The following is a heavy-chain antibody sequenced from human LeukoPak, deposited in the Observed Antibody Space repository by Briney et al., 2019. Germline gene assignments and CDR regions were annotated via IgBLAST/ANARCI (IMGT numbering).Heavy chain of an antibody. CDR3: ARGWNFDL. J-gene: IGHJ2*01. CDR2: IYYSGST. CDR1: GGSISSGDYY. V-gene: IGHV4-61*08. Sequence: SETLSLTCTVSGGSISSGDYYWSWTRQPPGKGLEWIGYIYYSGSTNYNSSLKSRVTISVDTSKNQFSLKLNSVTAADTAVYYCARGWNFDLWGRGTLVTVSS.